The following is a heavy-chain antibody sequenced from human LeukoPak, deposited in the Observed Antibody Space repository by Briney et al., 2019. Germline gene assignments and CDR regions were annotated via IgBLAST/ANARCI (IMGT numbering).Heavy chain of an antibody. CDR1: GGSISSSSYY. CDR2: IDYSGST. CDR3: ARLLYDLNWFDP. Sequence: SETLSLTCTVSGGSISSSSYYWGWIRQPPGKGLEWIGSIDYSGSTYYNPSLKSRVTISVDTSKNQFSLKLSSVTAADTAVYYCARLLYDLNWFDPWGQGTLVTVSS. V-gene: IGHV4-39*01. J-gene: IGHJ5*02. D-gene: IGHD2-2*02.